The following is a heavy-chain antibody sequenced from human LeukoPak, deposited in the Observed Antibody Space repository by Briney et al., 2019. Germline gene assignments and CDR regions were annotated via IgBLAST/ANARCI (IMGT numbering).Heavy chain of an antibody. Sequence: GGSLRLSCAASGFTFSSYSMNWVRQAPGKGLEWVSSISSSSSYIYYADSVKGRFTISRDNSKNTLYLQMNSLRAEDTAVYYCAKDSPMVRGVIIPPYYYYMDVWGKGTTVTISS. J-gene: IGHJ6*03. CDR3: AKDSPMVRGVIIPPYYYYMDV. D-gene: IGHD3-10*01. CDR1: GFTFSSYS. V-gene: IGHV3-21*01. CDR2: ISSSSSYI.